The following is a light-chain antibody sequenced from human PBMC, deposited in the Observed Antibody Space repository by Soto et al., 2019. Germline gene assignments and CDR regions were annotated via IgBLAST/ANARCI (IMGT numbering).Light chain of an antibody. Sequence: EIVLTQSPGTLSLSPGERATLSCRASQSFRNNYLAWYQQKPGQAPRLLIYDASSRATDIPDRFSGSGCGTGFTLTIIRLEPEDLAVYYCQQYGSSLPRTFGQGTKVETK. V-gene: IGKV3-20*01. CDR2: DAS. J-gene: IGKJ1*01. CDR1: QSFRNNY. CDR3: QQYGSSLPRT.